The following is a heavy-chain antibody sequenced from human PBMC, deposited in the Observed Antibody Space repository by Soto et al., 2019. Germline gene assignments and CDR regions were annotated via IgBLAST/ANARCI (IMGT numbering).Heavy chain of an antibody. V-gene: IGHV4-31*03. CDR2: IYDSGST. CDR1: GGSISSGGYY. CDR3: ARGYGSSWQLAFDY. J-gene: IGHJ4*02. Sequence: SETLSLTCTVSGGSISSGGYYWSWVRQHPGKGLEWIGYIYDSGSTYYNPSLKSRVTISIDTSKNQFSLELSSLRSEDTAVYYCARGYGSSWQLAFDYWGQGTLVTVSS. D-gene: IGHD6-13*01.